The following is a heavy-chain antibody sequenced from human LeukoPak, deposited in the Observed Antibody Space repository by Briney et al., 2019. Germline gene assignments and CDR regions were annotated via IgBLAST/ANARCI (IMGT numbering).Heavy chain of an antibody. Sequence: GGSLRLSCTASGFTFSIHGMHWVRQAPGKGLEWVAVISKDGSDKYYPGSVRGRFTISRDNSKNTIYLQMDSLRAEDTAIYYCARDYWWNYDYWGQGTLVTVSS. D-gene: IGHD1-7*01. CDR1: GFTFSIHG. V-gene: IGHV3-30*03. CDR3: ARDYWWNYDY. J-gene: IGHJ4*02. CDR2: ISKDGSDK.